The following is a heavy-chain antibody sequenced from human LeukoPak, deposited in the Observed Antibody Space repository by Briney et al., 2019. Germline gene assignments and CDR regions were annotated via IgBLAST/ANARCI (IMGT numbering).Heavy chain of an antibody. CDR1: GGSISSGSYY. CDR2: IYTSGST. D-gene: IGHD3-10*01. CDR3: ARGHLLLWFGERSNWFDP. Sequence: SETLSLTCTVSGGSISSGSYYWSRIRQPAGKGLEWIGRIYTSGSTNYNPSLKSRVTISVDTSKNQFSLKLSSVTAADTAVYYCARGHLLLWFGERSNWFDPWGQGTLVTVSS. J-gene: IGHJ5*02. V-gene: IGHV4-61*02.